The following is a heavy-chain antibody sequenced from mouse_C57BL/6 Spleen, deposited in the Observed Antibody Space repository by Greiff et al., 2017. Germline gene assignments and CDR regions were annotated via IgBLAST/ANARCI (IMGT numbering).Heavy chain of an antibody. CDR2: IDPSDSYT. Sequence: QVQLQQPGAELVMPGASVKLSCTASGYTFTSYWMHWVKQRPGQGLEWIGEIDPSDSYTNYNQKFKGKSTLTVDKSSSTAYMQLSSLTSEDSAVYYCASGAQALYYFDYWGQGTTLTVSS. J-gene: IGHJ2*01. V-gene: IGHV1-69*01. D-gene: IGHD3-2*02. CDR1: GYTFTSYW. CDR3: ASGAQALYYFDY.